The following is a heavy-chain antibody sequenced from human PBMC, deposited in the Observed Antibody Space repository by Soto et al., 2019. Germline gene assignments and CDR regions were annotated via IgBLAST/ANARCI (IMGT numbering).Heavy chain of an antibody. CDR1: GYTFTSYD. CDR3: ARVFGSGSYYSGYYYYGMDV. Sequence: ASVKVSCKASGYTFTSYDINWVRQATGQGLEWMGWMNPNSGNTGYVQKFQGRVTMTRNTSISTAYMELSSLRSEDTAVYYCARVFGSGSYYSGYYYYGMDVWGQGTTVTVSS. J-gene: IGHJ6*02. D-gene: IGHD3-10*01. CDR2: MNPNSGNT. V-gene: IGHV1-8*01.